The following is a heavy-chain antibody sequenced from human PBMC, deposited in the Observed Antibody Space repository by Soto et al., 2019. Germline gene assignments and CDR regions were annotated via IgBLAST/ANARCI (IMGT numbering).Heavy chain of an antibody. V-gene: IGHV3-30*01. CDR3: AGDWGEQPQLFAY. CDR1: GFTFSDYA. CDR2: VSHDGTNK. D-gene: IGHD3-16*01. J-gene: IGHJ4*02. Sequence: PGGSLRLSCTASGFTFSDYAMHWVRQAPGKGLEWVAVVSHDGTNKYYADTVKGRFTISRDDSKNTLYLQMNSLRVDDTAVFYCAGDWGEQPQLFAYWGQGTLVTVSS.